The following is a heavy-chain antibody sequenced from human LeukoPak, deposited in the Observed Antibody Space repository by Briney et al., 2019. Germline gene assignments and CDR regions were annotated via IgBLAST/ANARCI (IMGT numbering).Heavy chain of an antibody. D-gene: IGHD3-22*01. CDR2: TIPILGIA. CDR3: ARTYYYDSSGPPGGWFDP. V-gene: IGHV1-69*04. Sequence: SVKVSCKASGGTFSSYAISWVRQAPGQGLEWMGRTIPILGIANCAQKFQGRVTITADKSTSTAYMELSSLRSEDTAVYYCARTYYYDSSGPPGGWFDPWGQGTLVTVSS. J-gene: IGHJ5*02. CDR1: GGTFSSYA.